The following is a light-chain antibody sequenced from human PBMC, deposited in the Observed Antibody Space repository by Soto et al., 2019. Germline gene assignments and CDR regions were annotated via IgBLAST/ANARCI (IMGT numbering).Light chain of an antibody. CDR1: TSDVGGFDY. Sequence: QSALTQPASVSGSPGQSITISCTGSTSDVGGFDYVSWYQQHPGKALKLMIYDVTNRPAGVSNRFSGSKSGNMAALTISGLQTEDEADYYCASYKDTSTLVVFGGGTKLTVL. J-gene: IGLJ2*01. V-gene: IGLV2-14*01. CDR3: ASYKDTSTLVV. CDR2: DVT.